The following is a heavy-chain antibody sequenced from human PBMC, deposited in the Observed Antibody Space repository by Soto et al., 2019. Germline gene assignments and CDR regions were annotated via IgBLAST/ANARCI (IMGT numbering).Heavy chain of an antibody. CDR3: AIRTTVTTRLGY. CDR1: GGSISSSNW. J-gene: IGHJ4*02. CDR2: IYHSGST. V-gene: IGHV4-4*02. D-gene: IGHD4-17*01. Sequence: QGQLQESGPGLVKPSGTLSLTCAVSGGSISSSNWWSWVRQPPGKGLEGIGGIYHSGSTNYNPSLNIPATIPVDKSKNQFSLKLSSVTAADTAVYYCAIRTTVTTRLGYWGQGTLVTVSS.